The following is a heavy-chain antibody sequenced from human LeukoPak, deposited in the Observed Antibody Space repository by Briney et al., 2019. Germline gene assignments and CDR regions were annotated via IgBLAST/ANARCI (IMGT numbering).Heavy chain of an antibody. D-gene: IGHD3-22*01. Sequence: GGSLRLSCAASGFTFSSYWMSWVRQAPGKGLGWVANIKQDGSEKYYVDSVKGRFTISRDNAKNSLYLQMNSLRAEDTAVYYCAKGSKALVFTRDHYMDVWGKGTTVTFSS. J-gene: IGHJ6*03. CDR2: IKQDGSEK. V-gene: IGHV3-7*01. CDR3: AKGSKALVFTRDHYMDV. CDR1: GFTFSSYW.